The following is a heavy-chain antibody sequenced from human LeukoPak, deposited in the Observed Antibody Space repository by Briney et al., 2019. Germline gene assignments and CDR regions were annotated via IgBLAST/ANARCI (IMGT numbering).Heavy chain of an antibody. Sequence: GGSLRLSCAASGFTSSSYWMHWVRQAPGKGLVWVSRINSDGSSTSYADSVKGRFTISRDNAKNTLYLQMNSLRAEDTAVYYCARTLYSSGWSSSEFDYWGQGTLVTVSS. CDR3: ARTLYSSGWSSSEFDY. V-gene: IGHV3-74*01. CDR2: INSDGSST. D-gene: IGHD6-19*01. CDR1: GFTSSSYW. J-gene: IGHJ4*02.